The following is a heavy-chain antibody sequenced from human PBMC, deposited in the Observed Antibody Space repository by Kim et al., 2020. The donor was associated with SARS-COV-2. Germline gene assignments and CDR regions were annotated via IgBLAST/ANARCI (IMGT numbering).Heavy chain of an antibody. J-gene: IGHJ4*02. CDR1: GGSISSSSYY. D-gene: IGHD3-22*01. Sequence: SETLSLTCTVSGGSISSSSYYWGWIRQPPGKGLEWIGSIYYSGSTYYNPSLKSRVTISVDTSKNQFSLKLSSVTAADTAVYYCARVSGYYDSSGYYYFDYWGQGTLVTVSS. CDR2: IYYSGST. CDR3: ARVSGYYDSSGYYYFDY. V-gene: IGHV4-39*07.